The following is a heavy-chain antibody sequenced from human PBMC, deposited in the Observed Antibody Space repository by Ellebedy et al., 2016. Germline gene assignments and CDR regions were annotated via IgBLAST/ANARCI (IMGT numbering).Heavy chain of an antibody. J-gene: IGHJ4*02. CDR1: GGSISSSNYY. V-gene: IGHV4-39*07. D-gene: IGHD5-24*01. CDR3: ARDFRRATIYYFDS. CDR2: IFYSGTT. Sequence: SETLSLTCTVSGGSISSSNYYWGWIRQPPGKGLEWIGSIFYSGTTYYNPSLKSRVTMSVDTSKNHFSLNLTSVTAADTAVFYCARDFRRATIYYFDSWGQGKLVTVSS.